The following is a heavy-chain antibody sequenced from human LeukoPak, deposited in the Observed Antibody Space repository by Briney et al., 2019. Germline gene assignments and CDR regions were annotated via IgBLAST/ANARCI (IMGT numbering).Heavy chain of an antibody. CDR2: INPNSGGT. CDR3: TQQSLRYYYYYYMDV. Sequence: ASVKVSCKASGYTFTGYYMHWVRQAPGQGLEWMGRINPNSGGTNYAQKFQGRVTMTRDTSISTAYMELSRLRSDDTAVYYCTQQSLRYYYYYYMDVWGKGTTVTVSS. D-gene: IGHD6-13*01. J-gene: IGHJ6*03. V-gene: IGHV1-2*06. CDR1: GYTFTGYY.